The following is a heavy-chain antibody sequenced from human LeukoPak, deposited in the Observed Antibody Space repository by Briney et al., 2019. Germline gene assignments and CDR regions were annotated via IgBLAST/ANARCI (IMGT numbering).Heavy chain of an antibody. J-gene: IGHJ3*02. D-gene: IGHD3-16*02. V-gene: IGHV1-46*01. CDR3: ERGDYDYVWGSYHHHDAFDI. CDR2: INPSGGST. Sequence: ASVKVSCKASGYTFTSYYMHWVRQAPGQGLEWMGIINPSGGSTSYAQKVQGRVTINRDMSTRTVYMELRSLRCEDTAVYYLERGDYDYVWGSYHHHDAFDIWGQGTMVTVSS. CDR1: GYTFTSYY.